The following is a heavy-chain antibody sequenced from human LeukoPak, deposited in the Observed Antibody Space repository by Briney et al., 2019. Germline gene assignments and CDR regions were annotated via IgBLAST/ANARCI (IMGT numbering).Heavy chain of an antibody. D-gene: IGHD2-8*01. J-gene: IGHJ6*03. CDR3: AKDRCSNGIGCYFYYMDV. V-gene: IGHV3-30*02. Sequence: GGSLRLSCAASGFTFSSDGMRGVLQDPGKGRQGVAYIQYDGSNQQYADSVKGRFSISRDSSKNILYLQMNSLTAEDTAVYYCAKDRCSNGIGCYFYYMDVWGKGTTVTISS. CDR2: IQYDGSNQ. CDR1: GFTFSSDG.